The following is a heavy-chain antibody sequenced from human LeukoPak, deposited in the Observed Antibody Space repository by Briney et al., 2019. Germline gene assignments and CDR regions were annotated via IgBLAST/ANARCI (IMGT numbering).Heavy chain of an antibody. CDR3: ARSIHGTYFDY. CDR1: GGTFSIYA. V-gene: IGHV1-69*13. D-gene: IGHD1-1*01. J-gene: IGHJ4*02. Sequence: SVTVSCTASGGTFSIYAISWVRQAPGQGLEWMGGIIPIFGTTNYAQKFQGRVTITADESTSTAYMELSSLRSEDTAVYYCARSIHGTYFDYWGQGTLVTVSS. CDR2: IIPIFGTT.